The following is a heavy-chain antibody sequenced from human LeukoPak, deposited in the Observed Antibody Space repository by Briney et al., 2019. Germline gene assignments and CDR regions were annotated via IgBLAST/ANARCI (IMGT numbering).Heavy chain of an antibody. CDR1: GGSISGQY. CDR2: IYYSGST. V-gene: IGHV4-59*11. J-gene: IGHJ4*02. D-gene: IGHD5-24*01. Sequence: PSETLSLTCTVSGGSISGQYWSWIRQPPGKGLEWIGQIYYSGSTNYNPSLKSRVTISVDTSKNQFSLKLSSVTAADTAVYYCAREGRDGYNIDYWGQGTLVTVSS. CDR3: AREGRDGYNIDY.